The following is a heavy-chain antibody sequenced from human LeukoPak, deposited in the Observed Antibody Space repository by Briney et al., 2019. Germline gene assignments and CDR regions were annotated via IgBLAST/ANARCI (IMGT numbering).Heavy chain of an antibody. D-gene: IGHD3-9*01. CDR1: SGSISSYY. CDR2: IYYTGRT. V-gene: IGHV4-59*12. Sequence: SETLSLTCTVSSGSISSYYWSWIRQSPGKGLEWIGYIYYTGRTKYNPSVQSRVTISVDTSKNQFSLNLSSVTAADTAVYYCAREARYFDWLLYHYYYYYMDVWGKGTTVTISS. CDR3: AREARYFDWLLYHYYYYYMDV. J-gene: IGHJ6*03.